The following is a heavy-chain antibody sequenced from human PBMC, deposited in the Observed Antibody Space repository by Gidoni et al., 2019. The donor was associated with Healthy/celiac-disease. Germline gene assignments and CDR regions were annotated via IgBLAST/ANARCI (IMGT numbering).Heavy chain of an antibody. J-gene: IGHJ4*02. D-gene: IGHD3-22*01. CDR2: IYTSGST. CDR1: GGSISSGSYY. CDR3: ASNHDSSGYYPLFDY. Sequence: QVQLQESGPGLVKPSQTLSLTCTVSGGSISSGSYYWSWIRQPAGKGLEWIGRIYTSGSTNYNPSLKSRVTMSVDTSKNQFSLKLSSVTAADTAVYYCASNHDSSGYYPLFDYWGQGTLVTVSS. V-gene: IGHV4-61*02.